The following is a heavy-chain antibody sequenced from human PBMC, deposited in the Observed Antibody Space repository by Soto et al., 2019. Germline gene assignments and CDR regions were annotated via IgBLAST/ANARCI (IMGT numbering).Heavy chain of an antibody. V-gene: IGHV1-2*04. CDR3: ARASLRDNWGEGDAFDI. J-gene: IGHJ3*02. D-gene: IGHD7-27*01. Sequence: ASVKVSCKASGYTFTGYYMHWVRQAPGQGLEWMGWINPNSGGTNYAQKFQGWVTMTRDTSISTAYMELSRLRSDDTAVYYCARASLRDNWGEGDAFDIWGQGTMVTVSS. CDR2: INPNSGGT. CDR1: GYTFTGYY.